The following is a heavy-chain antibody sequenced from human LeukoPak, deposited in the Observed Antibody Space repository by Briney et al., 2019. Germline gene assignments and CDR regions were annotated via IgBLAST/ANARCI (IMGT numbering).Heavy chain of an antibody. J-gene: IGHJ6*03. Sequence: SETLSLTCTVSGGSISSYYWSWIRQPAGKGLEWIGRIYTSGSTNYNPSLKSRVTMSVDTSKNQFSLKLSSVTAADTAVYYCVRAPRIYYYYYMDVWGKGTTVTVSS. CDR3: VRAPRIYYYYYMDV. CDR1: GGSISSYY. CDR2: IYTSGST. V-gene: IGHV4-4*07.